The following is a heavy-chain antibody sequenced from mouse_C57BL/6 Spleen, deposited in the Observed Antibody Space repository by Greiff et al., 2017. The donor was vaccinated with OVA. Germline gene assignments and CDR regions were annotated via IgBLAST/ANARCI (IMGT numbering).Heavy chain of an antibody. D-gene: IGHD3-2*02. CDR2: IDPSDSET. CDR3: ARSGAQATGYFDY. Sequence: QVQLQQPGAELVRPGSSVKLSCKASGYTFTSYWLHWVKQRPIQGLDWIGNIDPSDSETHYNQKFKDKATLTVDKSSSTAYMQLSSLTSEDAAVYYCARSGAQATGYFDYWGQGTTLTVSS. V-gene: IGHV1-52*01. CDR1: GYTFTSYW. J-gene: IGHJ2*01.